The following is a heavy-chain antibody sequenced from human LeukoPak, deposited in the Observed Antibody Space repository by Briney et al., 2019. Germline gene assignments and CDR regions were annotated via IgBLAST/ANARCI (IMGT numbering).Heavy chain of an antibody. D-gene: IGHD6-13*01. J-gene: IGHJ3*02. V-gene: IGHV4-59*01. CDR1: GGSISSYY. CDR3: ARESSSSSYFDI. Sequence: PSETLSLTCTVSGGSISSYYWSWIRQPPGKGLEWIGYIYYSGSTSYNPSLKSRVTISVDTSKNQFSLKLSSVTAADTAVYYCARESSSSSYFDIWGQGTMVTVSS. CDR2: IYYSGST.